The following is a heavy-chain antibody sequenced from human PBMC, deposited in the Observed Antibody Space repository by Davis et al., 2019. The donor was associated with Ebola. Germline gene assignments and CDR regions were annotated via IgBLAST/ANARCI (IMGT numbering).Heavy chain of an antibody. Sequence: GESLKISCAASGFTFSNYWMHWVRQAPGKGLVWVSRINRDESGTTYADSVKGRFTISRDNAKNMLYLQMNSLRAEDTAVYYCARGDVDTAMGIFGYYYGMDVWGQGTTVTVSS. CDR1: GFTFSNYW. D-gene: IGHD5-18*01. J-gene: IGHJ6*02. CDR3: ARGDVDTAMGIFGYYYGMDV. CDR2: INRDESGT. V-gene: IGHV3-74*01.